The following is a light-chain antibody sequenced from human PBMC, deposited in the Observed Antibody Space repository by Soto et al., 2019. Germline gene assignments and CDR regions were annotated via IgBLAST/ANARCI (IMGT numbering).Light chain of an antibody. V-gene: IGKV1-39*01. CDR2: AAS. Sequence: DIQMTQSPSSLSASLGDIVTITCRASQTISNYLNWYQQKPGKAPKLLIYAASSLQSGVPSRFSGSGSGTDFTLTISSLQPEDFATYYCQQSYSMLYTFGQGTKLEIK. CDR1: QTISNY. CDR3: QQSYSMLYT. J-gene: IGKJ2*01.